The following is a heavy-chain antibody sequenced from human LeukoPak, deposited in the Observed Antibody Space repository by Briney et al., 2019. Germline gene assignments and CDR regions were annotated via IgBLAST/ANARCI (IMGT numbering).Heavy chain of an antibody. V-gene: IGHV3-30-3*01. CDR2: ISYDGSNK. J-gene: IGHJ3*02. CDR3: AKVVHSGYGSNDAFDI. D-gene: IGHD5-12*01. CDR1: GFTFSSYA. Sequence: GGSLRLSCAASGFTFSSYAMHWVRQAPGKGLEWVAVISYDGSNKYYADSVKGRFTISRDNSKNTLYLQMNSLRAEDTAVYYCAKVVHSGYGSNDAFDIWGQGTMVTVSS.